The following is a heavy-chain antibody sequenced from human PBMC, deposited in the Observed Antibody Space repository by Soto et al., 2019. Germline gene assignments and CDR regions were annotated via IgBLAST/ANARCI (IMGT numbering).Heavy chain of an antibody. Sequence: QVQLVQSGAEVKKPGASVKVSCKASGYTFTTYYMHWIRQAPGQGPEWMGIIDPRAGRTGYAQRFQGRVTLTSDTSPTIVYMALSSLRSDDTAIYYCARDRDDSSGYPFDSWGQGTLVTVSS. D-gene: IGHD3-22*01. CDR1: GYTFTTYY. V-gene: IGHV1-46*01. CDR3: ARDRDDSSGYPFDS. CDR2: IDPRAGRT. J-gene: IGHJ4*02.